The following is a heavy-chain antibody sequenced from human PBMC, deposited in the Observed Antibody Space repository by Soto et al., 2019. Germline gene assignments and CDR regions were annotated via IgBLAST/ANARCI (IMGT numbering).Heavy chain of an antibody. CDR1: GGSFSGYY. Sequence: SETLSLTCAVYGGSFSGYYWSWIRQPPGKGLEWIGEINHSGSTNYNPSLKSRVTISVDTSKNQFSLKLSSVTAADTAVYYCARVRRRMEYYYYYGMDVWGQGTTVTVSS. V-gene: IGHV4-34*01. CDR2: INHSGST. D-gene: IGHD1-1*01. CDR3: ARVRRRMEYYYYYGMDV. J-gene: IGHJ6*02.